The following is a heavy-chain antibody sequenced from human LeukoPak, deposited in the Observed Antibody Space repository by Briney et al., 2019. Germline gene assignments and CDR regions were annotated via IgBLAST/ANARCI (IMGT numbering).Heavy chain of an antibody. CDR3: ARADMSSGYTPNDY. CDR1: GYTXTDYY. D-gene: IGHD3-22*01. V-gene: IGHV1-2*02. J-gene: IGHJ4*02. Sequence: GASVKVSCKASGYTXTDYYIHWVRQAPGQGLESMGWINPNSGGTSYAQNFQGRVTMTRDTSISTAYMELSRLRSDDTAVYYCARADMSSGYTPNDYWGQGILVTVSS. CDR2: INPNSGGT.